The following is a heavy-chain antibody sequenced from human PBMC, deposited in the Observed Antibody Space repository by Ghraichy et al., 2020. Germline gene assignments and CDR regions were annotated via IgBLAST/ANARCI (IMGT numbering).Heavy chain of an antibody. CDR1: GFTVSSNN. CDR2: IYSGSST. J-gene: IGHJ4*02. CDR3: ARSPHYFDY. V-gene: IGHV3-53*01. Sequence: GGSLRLSCAASGFTVSSNNMSWVRQAPGKGLEWVSVIYSGSSTYYADSAKGRCTISRDNSKNTLYLQMNSLRVEDTAVYYWARSPHYFDYWGQGSLVTVSS.